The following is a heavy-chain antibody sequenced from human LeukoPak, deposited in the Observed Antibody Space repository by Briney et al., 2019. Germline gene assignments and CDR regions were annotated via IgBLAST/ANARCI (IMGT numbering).Heavy chain of an antibody. CDR2: ISGSGGST. V-gene: IGHV3-23*01. Sequence: GGSLRLSCAASGFTFSSYAMSWVRQAPGKGLEWVSAISGSGGSTYYADSVKGRFTISRDNSKNTLYLQMNSLRAEDTAVYYCAKVGYCSSTSCSNDAFDIWGQGTMVTVSS. CDR1: GFTFSSYA. J-gene: IGHJ3*02. CDR3: AKVGYCSSTSCSNDAFDI. D-gene: IGHD2-2*01.